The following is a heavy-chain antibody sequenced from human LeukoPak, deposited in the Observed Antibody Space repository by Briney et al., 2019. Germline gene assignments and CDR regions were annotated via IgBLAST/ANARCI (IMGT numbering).Heavy chain of an antibody. CDR1: GFTFSSYA. Sequence: GGSLRLSCAASGFTFSSYAMSWVRQAPGKGLEWVSAISGSGGTTYYADSVKGRFTISRDNSKNTLYLQVNSLRAEDTAVYYCAKGAGYSSGRNDYWGQGTLVTVSS. V-gene: IGHV3-23*01. J-gene: IGHJ4*02. D-gene: IGHD6-19*01. CDR3: AKGAGYSSGRNDY. CDR2: ISGSGGTT.